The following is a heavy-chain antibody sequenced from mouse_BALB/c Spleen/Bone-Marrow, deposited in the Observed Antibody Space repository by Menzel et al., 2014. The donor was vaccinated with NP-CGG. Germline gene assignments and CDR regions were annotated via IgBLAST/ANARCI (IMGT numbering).Heavy chain of an antibody. CDR3: AMITTY. J-gene: IGHJ2*01. Sequence: VQLKESGAELVRPGALVKLSCKASGFNIKDYYMHWVKQTPEQGLEWIGWIDPENGNTIYDPKFQGKASITADTSSNTAYLQLSSLTSEDTAVYYCAMITTYWGQGTTLTVSS. V-gene: IGHV14-1*02. D-gene: IGHD2-4*01. CDR1: GFNIKDYY. CDR2: IDPENGNT.